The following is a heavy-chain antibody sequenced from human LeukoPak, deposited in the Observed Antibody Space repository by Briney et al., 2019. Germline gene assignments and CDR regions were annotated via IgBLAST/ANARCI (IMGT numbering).Heavy chain of an antibody. J-gene: IGHJ1*01. CDR2: MNPNSGNT. CDR1: GGTFSSYA. V-gene: IGHV1-8*03. D-gene: IGHD2-2*02. Sequence: ASVKVSCKASGGTFSSYAISWVRQATGQGLEWMGWMNPNSGNTGYAQKFQGRVTITRNTSISTAYMELSSLRSEDTAVYYCASKFNIVVVPAAIPGYFQHWGQGTLVTVSS. CDR3: ASKFNIVVVPAAIPGYFQH.